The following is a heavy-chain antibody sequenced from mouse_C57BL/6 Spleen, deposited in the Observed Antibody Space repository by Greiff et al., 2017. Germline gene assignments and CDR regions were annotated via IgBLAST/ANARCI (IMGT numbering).Heavy chain of an antibody. Sequence: EVQVVESGGDLVKPGGSLKLSCAASGFTFSSSGMSWVRQTPDKRLEWVATISSGGGYTYYPDSVKGRFTIAGDNAKNTLYLQMSSLKSEDTAIYYCARSEYFDVWGTGTTVTVSS. CDR2: ISSGGGYT. CDR3: ARSEYFDV. V-gene: IGHV5-6*01. CDR1: GFTFSSSG. J-gene: IGHJ1*03.